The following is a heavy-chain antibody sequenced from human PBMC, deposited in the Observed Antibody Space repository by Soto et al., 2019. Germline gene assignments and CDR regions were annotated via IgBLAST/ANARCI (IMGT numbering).Heavy chain of an antibody. J-gene: IGHJ4*02. CDR3: VRGGGYDPFDY. D-gene: IGHD5-12*01. V-gene: IGHV4-30-2*06. Sequence: QLQLQESGSGVVRTSETLSLTCTVSGASISYGGFSWSWIRQSPGKGLEWIGYISDLENTYFHPSFKSRLTMSIDRSRNQFSLNLSSVTAADRAVYYCVRGGGYDPFDYWGQGVLVTVSS. CDR2: ISDLENT. CDR1: GASISYGGFS.